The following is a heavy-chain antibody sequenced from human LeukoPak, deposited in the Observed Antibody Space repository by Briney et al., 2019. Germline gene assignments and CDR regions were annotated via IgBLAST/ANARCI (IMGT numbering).Heavy chain of an antibody. V-gene: IGHV3-53*01. CDR1: GFVVFNTY. CDR2: IYSGGST. Sequence: GALRLSCEITGFVVFNTYMTWVRQAPGKGLEWVSVIYSGGSTYYADSVKGRFTISRDNSKNTLYLQMNSLRAEDTAVYYCAREGYFGGSGGYYKEDAFDIWGQGTMVTVSS. J-gene: IGHJ3*02. CDR3: AREGYFGGSGGYYKEDAFDI. D-gene: IGHD3-10*01.